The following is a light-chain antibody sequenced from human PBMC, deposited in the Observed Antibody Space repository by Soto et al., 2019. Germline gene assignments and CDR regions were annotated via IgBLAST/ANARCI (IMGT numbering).Light chain of an antibody. J-gene: IGLJ1*01. Sequence: SYELTQPLSVSVALGQTARITCGGAKIGSKSVHWYQQKPGQAPVLVIYRDNNRPSGIPERFSGSNSGNSATLTISRAQVGDEADYYCQVWDRSTVYVFGTGTKVTVL. CDR1: KIGSKS. CDR3: QVWDRSTVYV. V-gene: IGLV3-9*01. CDR2: RDN.